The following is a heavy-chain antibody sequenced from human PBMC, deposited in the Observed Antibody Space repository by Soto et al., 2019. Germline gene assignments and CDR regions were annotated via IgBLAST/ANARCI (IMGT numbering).Heavy chain of an antibody. CDR1: GYTFTSYD. Sequence: QVQLVQSGAEVKKPGASVKVSCKASGYTFTSYDINWVRQATGHGLEWMGWMNPNSGNTGYAQKVQGRVTMTTNTTMITAYMELSSLRSEDTAVYYCARSGQVGNWFDPWGQGTLVTVSS. CDR2: MNPNSGNT. V-gene: IGHV1-8*01. CDR3: ARSGQVGNWFDP. D-gene: IGHD3-3*01. J-gene: IGHJ5*02.